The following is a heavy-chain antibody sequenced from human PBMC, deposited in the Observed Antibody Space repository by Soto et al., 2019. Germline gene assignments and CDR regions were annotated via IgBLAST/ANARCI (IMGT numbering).Heavy chain of an antibody. J-gene: IGHJ6*02. Sequence: QVQLVQSGDEVKKPGASVKVSCNASGYIFVNYGIAWVRQAPGQGLEWMGWISPYTGNTHSATKVQGRLTMTTDTSTSTAYKDLVILTYDDTAVYYYVMVDNYVTPTPQDVWGQGTTVTVSS. CDR1: GYIFVNYG. D-gene: IGHD4-4*01. CDR3: VMVDNYVTPTPQDV. CDR2: ISPYTGNT. V-gene: IGHV1-18*01.